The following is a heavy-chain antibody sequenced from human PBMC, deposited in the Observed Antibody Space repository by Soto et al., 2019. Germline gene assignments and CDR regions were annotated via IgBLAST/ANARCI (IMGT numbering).Heavy chain of an antibody. Sequence: QVQFQHWGAGLLKPSETVSLTCAVNGGAFSDYHWTWIRQAPGNGLEWIGEVNHFGTTTYNPSLQSRVTISVDTSKNLFSLNLTSVTAADTALYYCARGRGPTRRSQPYFDHWGQGALVSVSS. D-gene: IGHD2-2*01. V-gene: IGHV4-34*02. CDR1: GGAFSDYH. J-gene: IGHJ4*02. CDR3: ARGRGPTRRSQPYFDH. CDR2: VNHFGTT.